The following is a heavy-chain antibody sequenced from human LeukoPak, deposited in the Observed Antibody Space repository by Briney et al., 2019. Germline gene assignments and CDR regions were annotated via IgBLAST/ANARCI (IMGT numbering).Heavy chain of an antibody. CDR1: GGSISSYY. CDR2: IYTSGST. CDR3: ARTPRGSSSWSTYYYYYYMDV. D-gene: IGHD6-13*01. J-gene: IGHJ6*03. V-gene: IGHV4-4*09. Sequence: SETLSLTCTVSGGSISSYYWSWIRQPPGKGLEWIGYIYTSGSTNYNPSLKSRVTISVDTSKNQFSLKLSSVTAADTAVYYCARTPRGSSSWSTYYYYYYMDVWGKGTTVTVSS.